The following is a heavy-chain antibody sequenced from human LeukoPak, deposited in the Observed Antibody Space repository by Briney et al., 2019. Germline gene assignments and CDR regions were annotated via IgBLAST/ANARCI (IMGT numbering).Heavy chain of an antibody. CDR2: ISYDGSNK. D-gene: IGHD3-16*01. CDR1: GFTFITYG. CDR3: ASNRLSGYDPSPFDY. J-gene: IGHJ4*02. V-gene: IGHV3-30*03. Sequence: GGSLRLSCAASGFTFITYGMHWDRQAPGKGLEWVAVISYDGSNKYYADSVKGRFTISRDNSKNTLYLQMNSLRAEDTAVYYCASNRLSGYDPSPFDYWGQGTLVTVSS.